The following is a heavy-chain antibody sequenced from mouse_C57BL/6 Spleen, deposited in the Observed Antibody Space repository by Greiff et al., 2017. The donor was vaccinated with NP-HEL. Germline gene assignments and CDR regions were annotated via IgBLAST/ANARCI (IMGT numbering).Heavy chain of an antibody. D-gene: IGHD4-1*01. J-gene: IGHJ4*01. CDR2: ISSGSSTI. CDR1: GFTFSDYG. V-gene: IGHV5-17*01. CDR3: ARRTGTYAMDY. Sequence: VKLVESGGGLVKPGGSLKLSRAASGFTFSDYGMHWVRQAPEKGPEWVAYISSGSSTIYYADTVKGRFTISRDNAKNTLFLQMTSLRSEDTAMYYCARRTGTYAMDYWGQGTSVTVSS.